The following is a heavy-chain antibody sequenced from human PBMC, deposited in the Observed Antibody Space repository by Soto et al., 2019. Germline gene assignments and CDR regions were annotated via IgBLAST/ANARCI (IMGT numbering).Heavy chain of an antibody. J-gene: IGHJ6*04. Sequence: SETLSLTCAVYGGSFSGYYWSWIRQPPGKGLEWIGEINHSGSTNYNPSLKSRVTISVDTSKNQFSLKLSSVTAADTAVYYCGRDLPYYDIWPVYPYYSYGMDVWGKGTRATGPS. V-gene: IGHV4-34*01. CDR1: GGSFSGYY. D-gene: IGHD3-9*01. CDR3: GRDLPYYDIWPVYPYYSYGMDV. CDR2: INHSGST.